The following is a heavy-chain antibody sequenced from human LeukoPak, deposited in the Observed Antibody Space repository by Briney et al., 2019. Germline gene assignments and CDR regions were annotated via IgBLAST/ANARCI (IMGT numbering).Heavy chain of an antibody. D-gene: IGHD3-3*01. Sequence: PSETLSLTCTVSGGSISSYYWSWIRQPAGKGLEWIGRIYTSGSTNYSPSLKSRVTMSVDTSKNQFSLKLSSVTAADTAVYYCARDQADYDFWSGYSYWYFDLWGRGTLVTVSS. CDR3: ARDQADYDFWSGYSYWYFDL. J-gene: IGHJ2*01. CDR1: GGSISSYY. V-gene: IGHV4-4*07. CDR2: IYTSGST.